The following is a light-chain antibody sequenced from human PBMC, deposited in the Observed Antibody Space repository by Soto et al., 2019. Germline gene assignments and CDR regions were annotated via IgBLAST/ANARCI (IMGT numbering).Light chain of an antibody. Sequence: QSALTQPASVSGSPGQSIAISCTGTSSDVGAYDFVSWYQQHPDKAPKLLIYEVSNRPSGVSDRFSGSKSVNTATLTISGRQAEDEADYYCSSHTTSNTRVFGTGTKVTVL. CDR3: SSHTTSNTRV. CDR2: EVS. CDR1: SSDVGAYDF. V-gene: IGLV2-14*03. J-gene: IGLJ1*01.